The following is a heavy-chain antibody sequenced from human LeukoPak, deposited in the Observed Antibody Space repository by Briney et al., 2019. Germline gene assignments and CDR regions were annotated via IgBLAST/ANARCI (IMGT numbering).Heavy chain of an antibody. D-gene: IGHD2-2*01. CDR3: ARGEVPAHYFDY. CDR1: GGTFSSSA. J-gene: IGHJ4*02. CDR2: IIPIFGTP. V-gene: IGHV1-69*13. Sequence: VASVKVSCKASGGTFSSSAISWVRQAPGQGREWMGGIIPIFGTPNYARKFQGRVTITADESTSTAYMELSSLRSEDTAMYYCARGEVPAHYFDYWGQGTLVTVSS.